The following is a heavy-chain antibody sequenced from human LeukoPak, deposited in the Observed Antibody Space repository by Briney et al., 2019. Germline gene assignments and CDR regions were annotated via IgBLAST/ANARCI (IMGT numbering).Heavy chain of an antibody. CDR2: INSDGSST. Sequence: GGSLRLSCAASGFTFSSYWMHWVRQAPGKGLVWVSRINSDGSSTSYADSVKGRFTISRDNAKNTLYLQMNSLRAEDTAVYYCARDSRITIFGVVIRPLDYWGQGTLVTVPS. J-gene: IGHJ4*02. CDR3: ARDSRITIFGVVIRPLDY. V-gene: IGHV3-74*01. CDR1: GFTFSSYW. D-gene: IGHD3-3*01.